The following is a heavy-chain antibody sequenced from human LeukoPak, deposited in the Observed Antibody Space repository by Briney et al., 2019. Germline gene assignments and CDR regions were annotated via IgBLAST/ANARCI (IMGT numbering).Heavy chain of an antibody. CDR3: ARELGGTKTGGFDI. CDR1: GFRFSYHD. Sequence: GGSLRLSCAASGFRFSYHDMHWVRQAPGKGLEFVSSIGAAGAHTFYADSVKGRFTISRDNFQSTMYLQMDGLRPEDSALYYCARELGGTKTGGFDIWGQGTVVTVSS. V-gene: IGHV3-64*02. D-gene: IGHD1-14*01. CDR2: IGAAGAHT. J-gene: IGHJ3*02.